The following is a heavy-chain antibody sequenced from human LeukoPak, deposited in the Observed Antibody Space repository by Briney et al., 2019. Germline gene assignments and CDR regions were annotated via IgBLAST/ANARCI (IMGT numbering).Heavy chain of an antibody. CDR1: GYTFTGYY. V-gene: IGHV1-2*06. CDR2: INPNSGGT. Sequence: GASVKDSCKASGYTFTGYYMHWVRQAPGQGLEWMGRINPNSGGTNYAQKFQGRVTMTRDTSISTAYMELSRLRSDDTAVYYCARDNYDFWSGWIDAFDIWGQGTMVTVSS. D-gene: IGHD3-3*01. CDR3: ARDNYDFWSGWIDAFDI. J-gene: IGHJ3*02.